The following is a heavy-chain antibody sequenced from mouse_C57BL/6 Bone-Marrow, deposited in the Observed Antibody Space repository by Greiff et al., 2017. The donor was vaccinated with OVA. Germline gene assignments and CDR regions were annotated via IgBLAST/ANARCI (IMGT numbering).Heavy chain of an antibody. J-gene: IGHJ2*01. CDR3: ARRKQRVDY. CDR2: IYPSDSET. CDR1: GYTFTSYW. V-gene: IGHV1-61*01. Sequence: QVQLQQPGAELVRPGSSVKLSCKASGYTFTSYWMDWVKQRPGQGLEWIGNIYPSDSETHYNQKFKDKATLTVAKSSSTANMQLSSLTSEDSAVYYCARRKQRVDYWGQGTTLTVSS.